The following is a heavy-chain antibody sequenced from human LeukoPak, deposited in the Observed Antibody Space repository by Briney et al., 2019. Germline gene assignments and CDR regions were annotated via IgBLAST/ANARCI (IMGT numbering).Heavy chain of an antibody. CDR1: GGSFSGYY. CDR3: ARRRGGWYGNAFDI. V-gene: IGHV4-34*01. D-gene: IGHD6-19*01. J-gene: IGHJ3*02. CDR2: INHSGST. Sequence: PSETLSLTCAVYGGSFSGYYWSWIRQPPGKGLEWIGEINHSGSTNYNPSLKSRVTISVDTSKNQFSLKLSSVTAADTAVYYCARRRGGWYGNAFDIWGQGTMVTVSS.